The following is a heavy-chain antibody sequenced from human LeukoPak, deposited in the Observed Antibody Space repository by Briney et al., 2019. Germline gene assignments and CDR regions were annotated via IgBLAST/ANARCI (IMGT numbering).Heavy chain of an antibody. D-gene: IGHD6-13*01. V-gene: IGHV4-34*01. CDR1: GGSFSGFY. CDR2: INHSGST. CDR3: ASLRVGSSFGYQYYIDV. J-gene: IGHJ6*03. Sequence: SETLSLTCAVYGGSFSGFYWSWIRQPPGKGLEWIGEINHSGSTNYNPSLKSRVTISVDTSKNQFSLKLSSVTAADTAVYYCASLRVGSSFGYQYYIDVWGKGTTVAVSS.